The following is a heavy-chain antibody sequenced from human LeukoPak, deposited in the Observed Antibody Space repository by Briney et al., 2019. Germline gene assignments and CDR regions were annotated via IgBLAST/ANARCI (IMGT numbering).Heavy chain of an antibody. CDR2: IYHSGST. V-gene: IGHV4-30-2*01. D-gene: IGHD6-19*01. CDR1: GGSISSGGYS. J-gene: IGHJ4*02. CDR3: ARPISVRGWDFDY. Sequence: PSETLSLTCAVSGGSISSGGYSWSWIRQPPGKGLEWIGYIYHSGSTYYNPSLKSRVTISVDRSKNQFSLKLSSVTAADTAVYYCARPISVRGWDFDYWGQGTLVTVSS.